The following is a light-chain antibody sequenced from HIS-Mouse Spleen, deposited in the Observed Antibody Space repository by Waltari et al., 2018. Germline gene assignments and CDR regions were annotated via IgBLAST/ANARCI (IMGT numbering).Light chain of an antibody. V-gene: IGLV2-8*01. Sequence: SISCTGTSSDVGGYNYVSWYQQHPGKAPKLMIYEVSKRPSGVPDRFSGSKSGNTASLTVSGLQAEDEADYYCSSYAGSNNLGVFGTGTKVTVL. CDR2: EVS. J-gene: IGLJ1*01. CDR1: SSDVGGYNY. CDR3: SSYAGSNNLGV.